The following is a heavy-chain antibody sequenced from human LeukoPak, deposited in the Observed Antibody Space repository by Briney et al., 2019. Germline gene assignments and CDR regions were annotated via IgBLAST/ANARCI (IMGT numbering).Heavy chain of an antibody. CDR2: MNPNSGNT. CDR1: GYTFTSYD. D-gene: IGHD3-10*01. J-gene: IGHJ4*02. CDR3: ARALWFGELLPLDY. V-gene: IGHV1-8*01. Sequence: GASAKVSCKASGYTFTSYDINWVRQATGQGLEWMGWMNPNSGNTGYAQKFQGRVTMTRNTSITTAYMDLSSLRSDDTAVYYCARALWFGELLPLDYWGQGTLVTVSS.